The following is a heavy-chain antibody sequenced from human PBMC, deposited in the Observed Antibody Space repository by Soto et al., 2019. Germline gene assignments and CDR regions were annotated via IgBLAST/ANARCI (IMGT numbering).Heavy chain of an antibody. CDR3: AKVMAAAGYAS. J-gene: IGHJ4*02. D-gene: IGHD3-16*01. V-gene: IGHV1-69*01. CDR1: GGTFGNSA. Sequence: QVKLVQSGAEVKKPGSSVKVSCKASGGTFGNSAISWVRQDPGQGLEWMGGIIPVFGTVNYAQKFEGRVTIAADESTSTVFMKMSRLTSEDTAVYFCAKVMAAAGYASGGQGTLVTVSS. CDR2: IIPVFGTV.